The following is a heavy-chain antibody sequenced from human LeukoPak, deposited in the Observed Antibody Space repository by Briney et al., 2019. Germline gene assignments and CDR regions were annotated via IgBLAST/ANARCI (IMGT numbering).Heavy chain of an antibody. CDR2: IYPGDSNT. D-gene: IGHD6-13*01. V-gene: IGHV5-51*01. J-gene: IGHJ4*02. Sequence: GESLKISCKGSEYRFTSYWIGWVRQMPGKGLEWMGIIYPGDSNTRYSPSFQGQVTISADKSISTAYLQWSSLRASDTAMYYCARRPPASSSWDSWGQGTPVTVSS. CDR3: ARRPPASSSWDS. CDR1: EYRFTSYW.